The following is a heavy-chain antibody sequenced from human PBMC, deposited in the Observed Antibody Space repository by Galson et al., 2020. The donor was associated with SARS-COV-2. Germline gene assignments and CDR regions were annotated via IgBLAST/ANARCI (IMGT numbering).Heavy chain of an antibody. D-gene: IGHD4-4*01. CDR3: AKFPNDYSNFDY. CDR1: GFTFDDYA. CDR2: ISWNSGSI. Sequence: GGSLRLSCAASGFTFDDYAMHWVRQAPGKGLEWVSGISWNSGSIGYADSVKGRFTISRDNAKNSLYLQMNSLRAEDTALYYCAKFPNDYSNFDYWGQGTLVTVSS. J-gene: IGHJ4*02. V-gene: IGHV3-9*01.